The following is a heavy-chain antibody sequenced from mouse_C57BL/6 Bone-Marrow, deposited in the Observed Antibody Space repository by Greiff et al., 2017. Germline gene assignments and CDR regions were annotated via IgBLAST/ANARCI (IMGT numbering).Heavy chain of an antibody. CDR1: GFTFSDYG. J-gene: IGHJ1*03. Sequence: EVQVVESGGGLVQPGGSLKLSCAASGFTFSDYGMAWVRQAPRQGPEWVAFISNLAYSIYYADTVTGRFTLSRENAKNTLYLEMSSLRSEDTAMYYCARRGLHWYFDVWGTGTTVTVSS. V-gene: IGHV5-15*01. CDR2: ISNLAYSI. CDR3: ARRGLHWYFDV. D-gene: IGHD2-2*01.